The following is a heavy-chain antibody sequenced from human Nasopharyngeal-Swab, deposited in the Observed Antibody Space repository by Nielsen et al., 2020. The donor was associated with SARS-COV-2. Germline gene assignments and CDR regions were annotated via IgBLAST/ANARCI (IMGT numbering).Heavy chain of an antibody. CDR2: IYASGSS. V-gene: IGHV4-4*07. CDR1: DGSISSYY. D-gene: IGHD4-11*01. CDR3: VGVRALRLACFDQ. Sequence: SETLSLTCTVSDGSISSYYWSWIRQSAGKGLEWIGRIYASGSSNYNPSFNSRVTMSVNTSKNQFSLRLTSLTAAYTAVYYCVGVRALRLACFDQWDHGTLVTVSS. J-gene: IGHJ4*01.